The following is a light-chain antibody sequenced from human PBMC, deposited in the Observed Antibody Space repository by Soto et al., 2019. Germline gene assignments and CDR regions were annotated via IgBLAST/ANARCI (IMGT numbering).Light chain of an antibody. V-gene: IGKV1-13*02. Sequence: AIQLTQSPSSLSASVGDRVTITCRASQGISSALAWYKQKPGKAPKLLIYDASSLESGVPSRFSGSGSGTDFTLTFSSLQPEDFATYYWQQFNSYPLTFGGGTKVDIK. J-gene: IGKJ4*01. CDR3: QQFNSYPLT. CDR1: QGISSA. CDR2: DAS.